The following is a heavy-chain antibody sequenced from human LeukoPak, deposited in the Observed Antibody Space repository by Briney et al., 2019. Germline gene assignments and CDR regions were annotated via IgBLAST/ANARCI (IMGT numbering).Heavy chain of an antibody. J-gene: IGHJ5*02. V-gene: IGHV4-39*07. CDR2: IYHSGST. CDR3: ARDRISVTDPPNWFDP. CDR1: GVSISSSNSY. D-gene: IGHD6-19*01. Sequence: SETLSLTCTVSGVSISSSNSYWGWIRQPPGKGLEWIGSIYHSGSTYYNPSLKSRVTISLDTSNNQFSLKLSSVTAADTAVYYCARDRISVTDPPNWFDPWGQGTLVTVSS.